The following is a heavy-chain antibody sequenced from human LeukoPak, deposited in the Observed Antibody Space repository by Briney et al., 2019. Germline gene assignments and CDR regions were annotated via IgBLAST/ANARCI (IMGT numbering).Heavy chain of an antibody. V-gene: IGHV3-23*01. CDR2: ISGGGVST. D-gene: IGHD3-10*01. Sequence: PGGSLRLSCAASGFTFSSHGMSWVRQAPGQGLEWVSVISGGGVSTYYADSVKGRFTISRDNSKNTLYLQMNSLRAEDTAVYYCAKDDGSLGSGLNWGQGTLVTVSS. CDR3: AKDDGSLGSGLN. CDR1: GFTFSSHG. J-gene: IGHJ4*02.